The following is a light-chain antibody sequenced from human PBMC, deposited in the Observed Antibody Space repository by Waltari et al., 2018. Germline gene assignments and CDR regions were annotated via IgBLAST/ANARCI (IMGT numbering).Light chain of an antibody. CDR2: EVN. CDR1: GSDVGSYNL. CDR3: CSFATNSIVI. Sequence: QSALTQPASVSGSPGQSITISCSGTGSDVGSYNLVSWYQQHPGKAPKLIIYEVNMRPSGVFDRFSGSKSGVTASLTISGLQAEDEAVYFCCSFATNSIVIFGGGTKLTVL. V-gene: IGLV2-23*02. J-gene: IGLJ2*01.